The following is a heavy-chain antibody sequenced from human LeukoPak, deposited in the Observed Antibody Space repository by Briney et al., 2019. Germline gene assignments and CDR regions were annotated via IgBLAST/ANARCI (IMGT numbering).Heavy chain of an antibody. CDR3: ARTCGTRPNSSGWDFDY. D-gene: IGHD6-19*01. J-gene: IGHJ4*02. CDR1: GFTFSSYS. V-gene: IGHV3-21*01. CDR2: ISSSSSYI. Sequence: GGSLRLSCAASGFTFSSYSMNWVRQAPGKGLEWVSSISSSSSYIYYADSVKGRFTISRDNAKNSLYLQMNSLRAEDTAVYYCARTCGTRPNSSGWDFDYWGQGTLVTVSS.